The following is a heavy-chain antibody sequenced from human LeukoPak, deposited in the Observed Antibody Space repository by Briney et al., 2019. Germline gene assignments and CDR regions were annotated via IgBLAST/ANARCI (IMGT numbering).Heavy chain of an antibody. CDR2: MNPNSGNT. D-gene: IGHD3-3*01. CDR1: GYTFTSYD. V-gene: IGHV1-8*03. CDR3: AKEGLDSLRLNYMDV. Sequence: ASVKVSCKASGYTFTSYDINWVRQATGQGLEWVGWMNPNSGNTGYAQKFQGRVTITRNTSISTAYMELSSLRSEDTAVYYCAKEGLDSLRLNYMDVWGKGTTVTVSS. J-gene: IGHJ6*03.